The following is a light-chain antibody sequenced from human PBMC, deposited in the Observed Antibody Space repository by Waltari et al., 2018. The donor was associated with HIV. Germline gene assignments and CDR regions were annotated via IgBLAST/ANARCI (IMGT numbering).Light chain of an antibody. CDR3: ISYRSTSSPV. Sequence: QSALTQPASVSGSPGESITISCTCANFDILGYNFFSWFQHHPGKAPKVIIYEVTNRPSGVSNRFSGSKSGNTASLTISGLQPEDEAEYFCISYRSTSSPVFGGGTKLTVL. CDR1: NFDILGYNF. J-gene: IGLJ3*02. CDR2: EVT. V-gene: IGLV2-14*01.